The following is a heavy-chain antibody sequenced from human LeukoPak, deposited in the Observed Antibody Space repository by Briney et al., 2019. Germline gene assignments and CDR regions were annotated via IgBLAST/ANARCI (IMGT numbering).Heavy chain of an antibody. V-gene: IGHV1-2*02. J-gene: IGHJ4*02. Sequence: ASVKVSCKASGYTFTGYYMHWVRQAPGQGLEWRGCINPNSGGTNYAQKFQGRVTMTRDTSISTAYMELSRLRSDDTAVYYCARVPHMVRGDWSFDYWGQGTLVTVSS. CDR1: GYTFTGYY. D-gene: IGHD3-10*01. CDR3: ARVPHMVRGDWSFDY. CDR2: INPNSGGT.